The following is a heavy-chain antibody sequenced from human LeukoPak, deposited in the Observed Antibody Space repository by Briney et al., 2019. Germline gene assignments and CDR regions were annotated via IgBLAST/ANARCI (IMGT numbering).Heavy chain of an antibody. D-gene: IGHD4-17*01. Sequence: SETLSLTCTVSGGSISSSSYYWGWIRQPPGKGLEWIGSIYYSGSTYYNPSLKSRVTISVDTSKNRFSLKLSSVTAADTAVYYCAIHDYGDYVSDYWGQGTLVTVSS. CDR3: AIHDYGDYVSDY. J-gene: IGHJ4*02. CDR2: IYYSGST. V-gene: IGHV4-39*07. CDR1: GGSISSSSYY.